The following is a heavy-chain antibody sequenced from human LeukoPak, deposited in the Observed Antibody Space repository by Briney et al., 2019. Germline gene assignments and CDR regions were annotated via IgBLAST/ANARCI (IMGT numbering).Heavy chain of an antibody. J-gene: IGHJ3*02. CDR2: IYYSGST. V-gene: IGHV4-39*01. CDR1: GGSISSSSYY. Sequence: PSETLSLTCTVSGGSISSSSYYWGRIRQPPGKGLEWIGSIYYSGSTYYNPSLKSRVTISVDTSKNQFSLKLSSVTAADTAVYYCARAYYYDSSGYYSHDAFDIWGQGTMVTVSS. CDR3: ARAYYYDSSGYYSHDAFDI. D-gene: IGHD3-22*01.